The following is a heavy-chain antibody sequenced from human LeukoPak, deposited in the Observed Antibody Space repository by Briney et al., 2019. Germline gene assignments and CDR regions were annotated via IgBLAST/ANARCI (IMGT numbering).Heavy chain of an antibody. D-gene: IGHD3-9*01. V-gene: IGHV3-48*02. CDR1: GFSFTNYP. CDR3: ATDQRYAFDY. Sequence: GGSLRLSCATSGFSFTNYPMNWVRQAPGKGLEWISNIRTTAEGAKYAYYADSVKGRVTISRDDGKNTLYLHMNSLRDDDTAVYYCATDQRYAFDYWGQGILVTVSS. CDR2: IRTTAEGAKYA. J-gene: IGHJ4*02.